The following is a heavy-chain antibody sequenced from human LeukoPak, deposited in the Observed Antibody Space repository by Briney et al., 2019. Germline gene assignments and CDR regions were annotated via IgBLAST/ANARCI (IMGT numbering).Heavy chain of an antibody. CDR3: AREAVVPAAMAYYYYYYMDV. CDR2: IYYSGST. V-gene: IGHV4-59*01. D-gene: IGHD2-2*01. CDR1: GDSISSYY. Sequence: PSETLSLTCTVSGDSISSYYWSWIRQPPGKGLKWIGYIYYSGSTNYNPSLKSRVTISVDTSKNQFSLKLSSVTAADTAVYYCAREAVVPAAMAYYYYYYMDVWGKGTTVTVSS. J-gene: IGHJ6*03.